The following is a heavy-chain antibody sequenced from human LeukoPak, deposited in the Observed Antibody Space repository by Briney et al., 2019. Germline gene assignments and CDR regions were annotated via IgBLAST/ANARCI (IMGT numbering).Heavy chain of an antibody. Sequence: SETLSLTCAVYGGSFSGYYWSWIRQPPGKGLEWIGEINHSGSTNYNPSLKSRVTISVDTSKDQSSLKLSSVTAADTAVYYCARAMITFGVPLRWGQGTLVTVSS. D-gene: IGHD3-16*01. J-gene: IGHJ4*02. CDR2: INHSGST. CDR3: ARAMITFGVPLR. V-gene: IGHV4-34*01. CDR1: GGSFSGYY.